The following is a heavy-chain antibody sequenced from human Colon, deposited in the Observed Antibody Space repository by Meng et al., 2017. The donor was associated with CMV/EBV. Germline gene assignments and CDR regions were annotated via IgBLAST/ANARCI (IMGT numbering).Heavy chain of an antibody. CDR1: GFTFSDYN. V-gene: IGHV3-21*01. Sequence: GESLKISCAASGFTFSDYNMNWVRQAPGRGLEWVSSISSSSQFIYYGDSVKGRFTISRDNGKNSLYLQMNSLRAEDTAVYYCARELVATSIYYYYGMDVWGQGTTVTVSS. D-gene: IGHD5-12*01. J-gene: IGHJ6*02. CDR3: ARELVATSIYYYYGMDV. CDR2: ISSSSQFI.